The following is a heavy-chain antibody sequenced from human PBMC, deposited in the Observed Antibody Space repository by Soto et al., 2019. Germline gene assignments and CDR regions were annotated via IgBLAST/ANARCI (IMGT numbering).Heavy chain of an antibody. CDR1: GLTFSVSA. V-gene: IGHV3-23*01. J-gene: IGHJ4*02. Sequence: GGSLRLSCVASGLTFSVSAMTWVRQAPGKGLEWVSTTGLSGRTTYYGDSVKGRFTVSRDNSKNTLDLQMSSLRAEDTAVYYCATVHNTSRSFNFWGRGTLVTVSS. D-gene: IGHD1-20*01. CDR3: ATVHNTSRSFNF. CDR2: TGLSGRTT.